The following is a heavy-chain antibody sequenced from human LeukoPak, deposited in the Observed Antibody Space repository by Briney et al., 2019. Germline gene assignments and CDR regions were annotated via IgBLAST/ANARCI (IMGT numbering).Heavy chain of an antibody. Sequence: GRSLRLSCAASGFTFRSYGMHWVRQAPGKGLEWVAVISYDESNQYYADSVKGRFTISRDNSKNTLYLQMNSLRPEDTAEYYCAKGYDLWSGYSDFWGQGTLVTVSS. CDR2: ISYDESNQ. D-gene: IGHD3-3*01. J-gene: IGHJ4*02. V-gene: IGHV3-30*18. CDR1: GFTFRSYG. CDR3: AKGYDLWSGYSDF.